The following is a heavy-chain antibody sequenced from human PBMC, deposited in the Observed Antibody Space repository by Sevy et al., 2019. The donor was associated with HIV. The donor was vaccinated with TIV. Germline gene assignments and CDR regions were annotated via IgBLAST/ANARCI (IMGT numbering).Heavy chain of an antibody. J-gene: IGHJ4*02. Sequence: GGSLRLSCAASGFTFSSYAMSWVRQAPGKGLEWVSAISGSGGSTYYADSVKGRFTISRDNAKNTLYLQMNSPRAEDKAVYYCAKGYHDYVWGGYRAPFDYWGQGTLVTVSS. D-gene: IGHD3-16*02. CDR2: ISGSGGST. CDR3: AKGYHDYVWGGYRAPFDY. V-gene: IGHV3-23*01. CDR1: GFTFSSYA.